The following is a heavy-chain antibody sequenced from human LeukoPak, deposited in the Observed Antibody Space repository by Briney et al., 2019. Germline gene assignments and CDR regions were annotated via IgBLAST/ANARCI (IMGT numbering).Heavy chain of an antibody. CDR1: GVTFGDYA. Sequence: PGGSLRLSCTASGVTFGDYAMSWFRQAPGKGLEWVGFIRSNAYGGTTEYAASVKGRFTISRDDSKSIAYLQMNILKSEDTAVYYCTSPSMVAPNSYCFDYWGQRTLITVSS. CDR2: IRSNAYGGTT. D-gene: IGHD5-12*01. CDR3: TSPSMVAPNSYCFDY. V-gene: IGHV3-49*03. J-gene: IGHJ4*02.